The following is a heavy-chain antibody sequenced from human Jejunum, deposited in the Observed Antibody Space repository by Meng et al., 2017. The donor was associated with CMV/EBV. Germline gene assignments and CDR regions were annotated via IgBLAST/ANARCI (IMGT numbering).Heavy chain of an antibody. J-gene: IGHJ4*02. Sequence: SLKLSCAASGFTFSIYAMTWVRQAPGKGLEWVSVINSGGSRTKYADSVKGRFTISRDNSKDSVYLQMNSLRAEDTAVYYCASNRGYWGQGTRVTVSS. V-gene: IGHV3-23*03. D-gene: IGHD2/OR15-2a*01. CDR3: ASNRGY. CDR2: INSGGSRT. CDR1: GFTFSIYA.